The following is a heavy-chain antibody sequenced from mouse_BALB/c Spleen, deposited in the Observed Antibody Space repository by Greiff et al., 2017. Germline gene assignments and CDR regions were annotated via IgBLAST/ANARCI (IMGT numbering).Heavy chain of an antibody. J-gene: IGHJ2*01. CDR3: ARQTYYGSRKGYFDY. CDR2: ISYDGSN. Sequence: EVQLQESGPGLVKPSQSLSLTCSVTGYSITSGYYWNWIRQFPGNKLEWMGYISYDGSNNYNPSLKNRISITRDTSKNQFSLKLNSVTTEDTATYYCARQTYYGSRKGYFDYWGQGTTLTVSS. V-gene: IGHV3-6*02. CDR1: GYSITSGYY. D-gene: IGHD1-1*01.